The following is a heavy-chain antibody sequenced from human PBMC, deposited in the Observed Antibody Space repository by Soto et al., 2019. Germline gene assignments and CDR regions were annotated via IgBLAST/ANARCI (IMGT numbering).Heavy chain of an antibody. Sequence: GGSLRRSCAASGFTVSSNYMGWVRQAPGKGLEWVSGIYSGGSTYYADSVKGRFTISRDNSKNTLYLQMNSLRAEDTAVYDCARDTSSGWFDYWGQGTLVTVSS. CDR1: GFTVSSNY. CDR2: IYSGGST. J-gene: IGHJ4*02. CDR3: ARDTSSGWFDY. V-gene: IGHV3-66*01. D-gene: IGHD6-19*01.